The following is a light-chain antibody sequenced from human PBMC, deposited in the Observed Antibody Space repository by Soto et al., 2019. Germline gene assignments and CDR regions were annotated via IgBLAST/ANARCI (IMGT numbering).Light chain of an antibody. CDR2: EVS. J-gene: IGLJ2*01. CDR3: ISYTSKSTWL. CDR1: SSDVGGYNY. V-gene: IGLV2-14*01. Sequence: QSALTQPASVSGSPGQSITISCTGTSSDVGGYNYVSWFQQHPGIVLKLMIYEVSNRPSGVSNRFSGSKSVKTASLTISGLQSEDEAYYYCISYTSKSTWLFGGGTKLTVL.